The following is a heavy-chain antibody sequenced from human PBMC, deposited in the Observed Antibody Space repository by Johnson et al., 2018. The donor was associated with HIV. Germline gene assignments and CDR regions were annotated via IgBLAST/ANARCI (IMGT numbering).Heavy chain of an antibody. CDR2: ISYDGSNK. J-gene: IGHJ3*02. Sequence: QVQLVESGGGVVQPGRSLRLSCAASGFTFSSCGMHWVRQAPGKGLEWVAVISYDGSNKYYADSVKGRFTISRDNSKNTLYLQMNSLRAEDTAVYYCARDMKGQPVRSDGAFDIWGQGATVTVSS. CDR1: GFTFSSCG. V-gene: IGHV3-30*03. D-gene: IGHD6-6*01. CDR3: ARDMKGQPVRSDGAFDI.